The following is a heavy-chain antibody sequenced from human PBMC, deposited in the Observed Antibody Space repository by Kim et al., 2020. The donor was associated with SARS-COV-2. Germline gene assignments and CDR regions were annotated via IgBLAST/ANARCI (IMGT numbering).Heavy chain of an antibody. V-gene: IGHV4-38-2*02. CDR2: IYHSGST. CDR1: GYSISSGYY. J-gene: IGHJ3*02. CDR3: ARRPGRRGWNDAFDI. D-gene: IGHD6-19*01. Sequence: SETLSLTCTVSGYSISSGYYWGWIRQPPGKGLEWIGSIYHSGSTYYNPSLKSRVTISVDTSKNQFSLKLSSVTAADTAVYYCARRPGRRGWNDAFDIWGQGTMVTVSS.